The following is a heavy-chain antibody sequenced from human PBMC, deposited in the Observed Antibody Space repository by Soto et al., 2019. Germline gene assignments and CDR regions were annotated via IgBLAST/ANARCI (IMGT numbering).Heavy chain of an antibody. CDR1: GGSIRSYY. V-gene: IGHV4-59*01. D-gene: IGHD4-4*01. J-gene: IGHJ5*02. CDR2: XXNXGXT. CDR3: ARAGTTYNWFDP. Sequence: PSETLSLTCTVSGGSIRSYYWSWIRQPPGKGLXWXGXXXNXGXTXYXXXXKSRVTISVDTSKNQFSLNLSSVTAADTAVYYCARAGTTYNWFDPWGQGTQVTVSS.